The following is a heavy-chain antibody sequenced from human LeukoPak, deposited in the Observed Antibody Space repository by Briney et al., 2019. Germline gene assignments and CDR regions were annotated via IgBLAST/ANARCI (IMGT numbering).Heavy chain of an antibody. CDR1: GFTFRTSL. CDR3: ARDPQRGAPDYFDS. Sequence: GRSLRLSCAASGFTFRTSLMHWVRQAPGKGLEWVAVISYDGKIKVYADSVKGRFTISRDIAKNMLYLEMNSLRTEDTAVYYCARDPQRGAPDYFDSWGQGTLVTVSS. CDR2: ISYDGKIK. D-gene: IGHD6-25*01. V-gene: IGHV3-30*04. J-gene: IGHJ4*02.